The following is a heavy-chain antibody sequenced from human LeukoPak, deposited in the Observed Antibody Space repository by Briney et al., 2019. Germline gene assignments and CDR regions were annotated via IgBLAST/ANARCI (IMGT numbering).Heavy chain of an antibody. V-gene: IGHV4-38-2*02. D-gene: IGHD3-10*01. CDR1: GYSISSGYY. J-gene: IGHJ4*02. CDR3: ARGYGSGSYNNFNH. Sequence: SETLSLTCTVSGYSISSGYYWGWIRQPPGKGLEWIGSIYHSGSTYYNPSLKSRVTISVDTSKNQFSLKLSSVTAADTAVYYCARGYGSGSYNNFNHWGQGILVTVSS. CDR2: IYHSGST.